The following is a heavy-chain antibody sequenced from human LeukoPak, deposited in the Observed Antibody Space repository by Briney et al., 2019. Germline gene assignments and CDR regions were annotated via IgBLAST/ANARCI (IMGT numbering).Heavy chain of an antibody. D-gene: IGHD6-13*01. CDR1: GFMLSSTW. CDR3: VRGSPGYSSSWHAY. Sequence: GGSLRLSCAASGFMLSSTWMHWVRQAPGKGLVWVSRINSDATSTSYADSVRGRFTISRDDAKNAMYLQMNSLRAEDTAMYYCVRGSPGYSSSWHAYWGQGTLVTVSS. CDR2: INSDATST. V-gene: IGHV3-74*01. J-gene: IGHJ4*02.